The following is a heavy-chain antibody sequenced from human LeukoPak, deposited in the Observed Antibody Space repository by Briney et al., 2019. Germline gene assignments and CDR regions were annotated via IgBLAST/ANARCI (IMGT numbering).Heavy chain of an antibody. Sequence: GGSLRLSCAASGFTLSSYAMSWVRQAPGKGLEWVSAIRGSDGTTYSADSVKGRFTISRDNSKNTLYLQMNSLRAEDTAVYYCAKDTVRGVSGFDYWGQGTLVTVSS. D-gene: IGHD3-10*01. V-gene: IGHV3-23*01. J-gene: IGHJ4*02. CDR2: IRGSDGTT. CDR1: GFTLSSYA. CDR3: AKDTVRGVSGFDY.